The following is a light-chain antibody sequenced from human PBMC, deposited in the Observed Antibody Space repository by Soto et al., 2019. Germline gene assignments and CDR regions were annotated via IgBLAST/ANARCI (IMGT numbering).Light chain of an antibody. CDR3: QQYESSRSIT. CDR1: QSVSSSY. CDR2: SAS. V-gene: IGKV3-20*01. Sequence: EIVVRQSPATLSLSPWEIATLSCRAIQSVSSSYLSWYQQKPGQAPRLLISSASSRATGIPDRFNGSGSGTQFTLTISRLEPEDFAVYFCQQYESSRSITFGQGTRLEIK. J-gene: IGKJ5*01.